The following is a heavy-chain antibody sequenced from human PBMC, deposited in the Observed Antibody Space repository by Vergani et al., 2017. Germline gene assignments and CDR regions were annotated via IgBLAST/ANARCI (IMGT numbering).Heavy chain of an antibody. D-gene: IGHD1-26*01. CDR2: INPNSGGT. CDR1: GYVFTGNY. J-gene: IGHJ4*02. Sequence: QVQLVQSGAEVKKPGASVKISCQASGYVFTGNYIHWVRQASGQALEWMGWINPNSGGTKYAQSFQDKITVTSDTSSRTVFMELRRLTSDDTAIYFCARLPIVGRTAGGQGTRVIVSS. V-gene: IGHV1-2*02. CDR3: ARLPIVGRTA.